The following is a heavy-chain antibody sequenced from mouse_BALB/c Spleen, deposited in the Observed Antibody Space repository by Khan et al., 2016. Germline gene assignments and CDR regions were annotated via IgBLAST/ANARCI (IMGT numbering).Heavy chain of an antibody. J-gene: IGHJ4*01. CDR1: GYTFTDYE. D-gene: IGHD2-14*01. Sequence: QVQLKQSGAELVRPGASVTLSCKASGYTFTDYEMHWVKQTPVHGLEWIGAIDPETGGTAYNQKFKGKATLTADKSSSTAYMELRSLTSEDSAVYYCTRYDYAMDYWGQGTSVTVSS. CDR3: TRYDYAMDY. CDR2: IDPETGGT. V-gene: IGHV1-15*01.